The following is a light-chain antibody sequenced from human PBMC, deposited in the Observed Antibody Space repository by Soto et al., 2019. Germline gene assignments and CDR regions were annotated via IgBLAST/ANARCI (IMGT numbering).Light chain of an antibody. V-gene: IGKV3-11*01. CDR3: QQHSHWPPWT. CDR1: QNVRTF. CDR2: GAS. Sequence: EVVLTQSPATLSLSPGERATLSCRPSQNVRTFLDWYQQKPGQAPRPLIYGASNRATGIPARFSGSGSGTDFTLTISSLEPEDFAVYYCQQHSHWPPWTFGQGTRVEIQ. J-gene: IGKJ1*01.